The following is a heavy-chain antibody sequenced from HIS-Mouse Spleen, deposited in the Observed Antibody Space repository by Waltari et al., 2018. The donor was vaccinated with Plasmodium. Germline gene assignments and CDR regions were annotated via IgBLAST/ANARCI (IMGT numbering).Heavy chain of an antibody. CDR2: ISYDGSNK. Sequence: QVQLVESGGGVVQPGRSLRLSCAASGFTFSSYAMHWVRQAPGKGLGWVVVISYDGSNKYYADSVKGRFTISRDNSKNTLYLQMNSLRAEDTAVYYCAREGGYCSGGSCYSGQGFDIWGQGTMVTVSS. J-gene: IGHJ3*02. D-gene: IGHD2-15*01. V-gene: IGHV3-30-3*01. CDR1: GFTFSSYA. CDR3: AREGGYCSGGSCYSGQGFDI.